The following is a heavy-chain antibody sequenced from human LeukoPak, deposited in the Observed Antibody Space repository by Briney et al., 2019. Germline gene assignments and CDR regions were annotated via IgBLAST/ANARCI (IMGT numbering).Heavy chain of an antibody. CDR3: ARGPYCGDDCYFDS. V-gene: IGHV4-4*07. D-gene: IGHD2-21*02. CDR2: IYASGTT. CDR1: GVSISSSY. Sequence: SETLSLTCTVSGVSISSSYWSWIRQPAGKGLEWIGRIYASGTTNYNPSLRSRVTMSVDTSKNQFSLKVTSVTAADTAVYYCARGPYCGDDCYFDSWGQGTLVTVSS. J-gene: IGHJ4*02.